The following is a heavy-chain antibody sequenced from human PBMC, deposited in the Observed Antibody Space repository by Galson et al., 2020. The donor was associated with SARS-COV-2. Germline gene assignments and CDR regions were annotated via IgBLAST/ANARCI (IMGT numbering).Heavy chain of an antibody. CDR3: ARSSTGTAAAFDY. CDR2: TYYRSQWYY. J-gene: IGHJ4*02. CDR1: GDSISSNSAA. D-gene: IGHD6-13*01. Sequence: SQTLSLTSAISGDSISSNSAAWHWIRQSPSRGLEWLGRTYYRSQWYYDYAVSVTSRMTISPETSKNHFSLQLNSVTPEDTAVYYCARSSTGTAAAFDYWGQGTLLTVSS. V-gene: IGHV6-1*01.